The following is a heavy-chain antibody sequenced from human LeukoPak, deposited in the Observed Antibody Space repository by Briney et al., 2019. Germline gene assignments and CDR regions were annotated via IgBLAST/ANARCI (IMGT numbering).Heavy chain of an antibody. D-gene: IGHD2-2*01. CDR3: ARGSGYCSSTSCYFPGRGMDV. Sequence: PSETLSLTCTVSGGSISSGDYYWSWIRQHPGKGLEWIGYIHHSGSTYYNPSLKSRVTISVDTSKNQFSLKLSSVTAADTAVYYCARGSGYCSSTSCYFPGRGMDVWGQGTTVTVSS. V-gene: IGHV4-30-4*08. CDR2: IHHSGST. CDR1: GGSISSGDYY. J-gene: IGHJ6*02.